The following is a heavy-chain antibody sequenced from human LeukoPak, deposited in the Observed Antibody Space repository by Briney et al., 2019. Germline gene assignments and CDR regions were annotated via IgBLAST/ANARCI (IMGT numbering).Heavy chain of an antibody. CDR1: GFTFSSYS. D-gene: IGHD3-10*01. V-gene: IGHV3-21*04. J-gene: IGHJ4*02. Sequence: GGSLRLSCAASGFTFSSYSMNWVRQAPGKGLEWVSSISSSSSYIYYADSVKGRFIISRDNAKNSLYLQMNSLRAEDTAVYYCARFSSRPYYYGSGSYCDYWGQGTLVTVSS. CDR3: ARFSSRPYYYGSGSYCDY. CDR2: ISSSSSYI.